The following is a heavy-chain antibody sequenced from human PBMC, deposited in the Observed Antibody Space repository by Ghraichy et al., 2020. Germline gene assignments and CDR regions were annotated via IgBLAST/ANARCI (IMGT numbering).Heavy chain of an antibody. CDR2: ISADDGTT. CDR3: ARDNYDSTAYYPTVDF. D-gene: IGHD3-22*01. CDR1: GLTFTSYG. Sequence: ASVKVSCKTSGLTFTSYGFSWVRQAPGQGLEWIGWISADDGTTKYAQKFQGRVTMTSDRSTTTAYMELRSLRSDDTAVYLCARDNYDSTAYYPTVDFWGQGTMVNGSS. J-gene: IGHJ4*02. V-gene: IGHV1-18*01.